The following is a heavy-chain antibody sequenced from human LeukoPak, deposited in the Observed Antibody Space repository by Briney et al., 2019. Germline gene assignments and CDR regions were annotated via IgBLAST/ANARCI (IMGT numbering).Heavy chain of an antibody. CDR2: IYYSGST. J-gene: IGHJ5*02. CDR1: GYSISSGYY. Sequence: SETLSLTCAVSGYSISSGYYWGWIRQPPGKGLEWIGYIYYSGSTNYNPSLKSRVTISVDTSKNQFSLKLSSVTAADTAVYYCARDQDRFDPWGQGTLVTVSS. V-gene: IGHV4-61*01. CDR3: ARDQDRFDP.